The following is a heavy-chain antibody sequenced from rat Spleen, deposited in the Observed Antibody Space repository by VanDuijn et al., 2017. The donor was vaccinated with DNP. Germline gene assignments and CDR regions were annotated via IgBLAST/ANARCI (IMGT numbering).Heavy chain of an antibody. CDR1: GYSITSNY. V-gene: IGHV3-1*01. CDR2: INYSGNT. CDR3: SRGPCDY. Sequence: EVQLQESGPGLVKPSQSLSLTCSVTGYSITSNYWGWIRQFPGNKMEWMGYINYSGNTGHNPAFKSRFSTKRDTSKNQFFLHLNSVTTEDTATYYCSRGPCDYCGQGLMVTVSS. J-gene: IGHJ2*01.